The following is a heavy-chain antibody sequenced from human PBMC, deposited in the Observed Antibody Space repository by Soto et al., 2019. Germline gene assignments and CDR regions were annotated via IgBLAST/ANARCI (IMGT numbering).Heavy chain of an antibody. CDR2: ISGSGGST. Sequence: PGGSLRLSCAASGFTLSNYAMSWVRQAPGKGLEWVSDISGSGGSTYYADSVKGRFTVSRDNSKNTLYLQMNSLRAEDTAVYYCAKYSGTSYAGDYWGQGNLVTVSS. CDR1: GFTLSNYA. V-gene: IGHV3-23*01. J-gene: IGHJ4*02. D-gene: IGHD1-26*01. CDR3: AKYSGTSYAGDY.